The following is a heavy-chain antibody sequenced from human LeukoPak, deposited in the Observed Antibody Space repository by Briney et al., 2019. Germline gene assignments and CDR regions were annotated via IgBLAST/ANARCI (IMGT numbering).Heavy chain of an antibody. Sequence: ASVKVSCKASGYTFTTYGISWVRQAPGQGLEWMRWISAYNGNTNYAQKLQRRVTMTTDTSTSTAYMELRSLRSDDTAVYYCARDRILTGYDYWGQGPLVTVSS. J-gene: IGHJ4*02. CDR1: GYTFTTYG. CDR2: ISAYNGNT. D-gene: IGHD3-9*01. CDR3: ARDRILTGYDY. V-gene: IGHV1-18*01.